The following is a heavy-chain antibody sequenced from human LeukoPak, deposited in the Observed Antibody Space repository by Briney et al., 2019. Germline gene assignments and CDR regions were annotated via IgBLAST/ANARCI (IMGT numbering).Heavy chain of an antibody. CDR2: INHSGST. CDR3: AREVSRGPLYY. V-gene: IGHV4-34*01. D-gene: IGHD2-21*02. Sequence: SETLSLTCAVYGGSFSGYYWSWIRQPPGKGLEWIGEINHSGSTNYNPSLKSRVTISVDTSKNQFSLKLSSVTAADTAVYYCAREVSRGPLYYWGQGTLVTVSS. J-gene: IGHJ4*02. CDR1: GGSFSGYY.